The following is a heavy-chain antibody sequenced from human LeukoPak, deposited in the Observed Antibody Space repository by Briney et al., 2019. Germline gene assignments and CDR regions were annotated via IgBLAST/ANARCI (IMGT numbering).Heavy chain of an antibody. J-gene: IGHJ3*02. V-gene: IGHV4-59*12. CDR1: GGSISSYY. CDR2: IYYSGST. D-gene: IGHD2-2*01. CDR3: ARDRSSTIDDAFDI. Sequence: SETLSLTCTVSGGSISSYYWSWIRQPPGKGLEWIGYIYYSGSTNYNPSLKSRVTISVDTSKNQFSLKLSSVTAADTAVYYCARDRSSTIDDAFDIWGQGTMVTVSS.